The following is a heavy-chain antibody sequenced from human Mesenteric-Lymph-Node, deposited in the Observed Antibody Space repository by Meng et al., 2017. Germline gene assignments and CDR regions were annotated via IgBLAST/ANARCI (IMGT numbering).Heavy chain of an antibody. V-gene: IGHV3-13*01. CDR1: GFTFSSYD. CDR2: IGTAGDT. Sequence: GESLKISCAASGFTFSSYDMHWVRQATGKGLEWVSAIGTAGDTYYPGSVKGRFTISREDAKNSFFLQMNSLRAEDMAVFYCARDVRRGWGGAFDLWGQGTMVTVSS. D-gene: IGHD3-10*02. CDR3: ARDVRRGWGGAFDL. J-gene: IGHJ3*01.